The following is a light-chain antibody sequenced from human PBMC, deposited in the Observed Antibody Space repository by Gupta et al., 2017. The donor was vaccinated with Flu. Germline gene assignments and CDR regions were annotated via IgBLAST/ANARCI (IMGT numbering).Light chain of an antibody. Sequence: TQLTQSPLSLSASVGDRVTITCRASQSISSYLNWYQQKPGKAPKLLIYAASSLQSGVPSRFSGSGSGTDFTLTISSLQPEDFATYYCQQSYSTPLTFGGGTKVEIK. CDR1: QSISSY. CDR2: AAS. CDR3: QQSYSTPLT. V-gene: IGKV1-39*01. J-gene: IGKJ4*01.